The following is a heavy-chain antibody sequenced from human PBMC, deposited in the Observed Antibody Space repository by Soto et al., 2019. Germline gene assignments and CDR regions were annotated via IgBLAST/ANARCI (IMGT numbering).Heavy chain of an antibody. J-gene: IGHJ4*02. D-gene: IGHD1-26*01. V-gene: IGHV3-30-3*01. Sequence: PGGSLRLSCAASGFTFSSYAMHWVRQAPGKGLECVAVISYDGSNKYYADSVKGRFTISRDNSKNTLYLQMNSLRAEDTAVYYCARDFLPRYRGSSYFDYWGQGTLVNVSS. CDR3: ARDFLPRYRGSSYFDY. CDR1: GFTFSSYA. CDR2: ISYDGSNK.